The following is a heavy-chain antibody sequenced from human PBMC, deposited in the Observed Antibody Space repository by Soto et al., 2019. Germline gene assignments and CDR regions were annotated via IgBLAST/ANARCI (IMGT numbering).Heavy chain of an antibody. CDR2: TIPLLNVA. CDR3: ARDSPIGSTFSGYDAIDS. J-gene: IGHJ4*02. Sequence: QVQLVQSGAEVKKPGSSVKVSCKASGGTFSTSTFTWVRQAPGQGLEWMGRTIPLLNVADYAQDFQGRLKITADRSTSTTYMELTSLTSKDTAVYYCARDSPIGSTFSGYDAIDSWGQGTLVTVSS. V-gene: IGHV1-69*08. CDR1: GGTFSTST. D-gene: IGHD5-12*01.